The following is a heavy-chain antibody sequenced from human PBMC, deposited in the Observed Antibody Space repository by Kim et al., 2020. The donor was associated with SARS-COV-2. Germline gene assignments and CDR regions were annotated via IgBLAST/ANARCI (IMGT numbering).Heavy chain of an antibody. V-gene: IGHV4-34*01. Sequence: SETLSLTCAVYGGSFSGYYWSWIRQPPGKGLEWIGEINHSGSTNYNPSLKSRVTISVDTSKNQFSLKLSSVTAADTAVYYCARVSKYYDFWSGYTDLYGMDVWGQGTTVTVSS. D-gene: IGHD3-3*01. CDR2: INHSGST. CDR3: ARVSKYYDFWSGYTDLYGMDV. J-gene: IGHJ6*02. CDR1: GGSFSGYY.